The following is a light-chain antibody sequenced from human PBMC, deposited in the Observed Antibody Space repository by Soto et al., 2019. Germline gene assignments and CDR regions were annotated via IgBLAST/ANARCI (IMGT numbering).Light chain of an antibody. J-gene: IGLJ2*01. V-gene: IGLV1-51*01. Sequence: QSVLTQPPSVSAAPGQKVTISCSGSSSNIENNYVSWYQQLPGTAPKVLIYDNNRRPTGTPDRFSSSKSGTSATLGITGLQTGDEADYYCGTWDSSLSAVVFGGGTKLTVL. CDR2: DNN. CDR1: SSNIENNY. CDR3: GTWDSSLSAVV.